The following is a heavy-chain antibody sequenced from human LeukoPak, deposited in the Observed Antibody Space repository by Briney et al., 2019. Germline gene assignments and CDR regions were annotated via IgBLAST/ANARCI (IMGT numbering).Heavy chain of an antibody. V-gene: IGHV3-21*01. J-gene: IGHJ4*02. Sequence: GGSLRLSWAAAGFTFSSYSMNWVRQAAGKRLEWVSSISTSSSYIYYADSVKGRFTISRDNSRTSLYLQMNSLRAEDMAGYYCARLGRQTVSETLDYWGQGTLVTVSS. CDR2: ISTSSSYI. D-gene: IGHD1-14*01. CDR3: ARLGRQTVSETLDY. CDR1: GFTFSSYS.